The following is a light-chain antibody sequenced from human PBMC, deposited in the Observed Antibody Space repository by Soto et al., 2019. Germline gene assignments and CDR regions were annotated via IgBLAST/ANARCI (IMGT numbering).Light chain of an antibody. Sequence: QSALTQPASVSGSPGQSITISCTVTSSDVGGYNYVSWYQQHPGKAPKLMIYGVSNRPSGVSSRFSGSKSGNTASLTISALQAEDEADYYCSSYTSSTTWVFGGGTKVTVL. V-gene: IGLV2-14*01. CDR3: SSYTSSTTWV. CDR2: GVS. CDR1: SSDVGGYNY. J-gene: IGLJ3*02.